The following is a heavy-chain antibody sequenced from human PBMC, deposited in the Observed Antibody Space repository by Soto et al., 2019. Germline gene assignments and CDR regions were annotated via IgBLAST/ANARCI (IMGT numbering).Heavy chain of an antibody. V-gene: IGHV3-7*01. Sequence: VQLVESGGGLVQPGESLRLSCTASGLTFSISWMTWVRQAPGGGLEWVSNINPAGNVQHYADSVKARFTISRDNAKNSLFLQMSGLRVEDTAVYYCATANTPYAFDMWGQGTMVTVSS. CDR2: INPAGNVQ. CDR3: ATANTPYAFDM. J-gene: IGHJ3*02. CDR1: GLTFSISW.